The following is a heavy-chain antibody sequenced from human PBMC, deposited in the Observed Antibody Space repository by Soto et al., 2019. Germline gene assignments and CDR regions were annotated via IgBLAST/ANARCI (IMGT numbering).Heavy chain of an antibody. D-gene: IGHD6-13*01. J-gene: IGHJ3*02. CDR1: GGSISSSNW. V-gene: IGHV4-4*02. Sequence: QVQLQESGPGLVKPSGTLSLTCAVSGGSISSSNWWSWVRQPPGKGLEWIGESYHSGSTNYNPSLNSRVTISVHKPKNQFSLELSSVTAADTAVYYCAREAGYSSSSHAFDIWGQGTMVTVSS. CDR3: AREAGYSSSSHAFDI. CDR2: SYHSGST.